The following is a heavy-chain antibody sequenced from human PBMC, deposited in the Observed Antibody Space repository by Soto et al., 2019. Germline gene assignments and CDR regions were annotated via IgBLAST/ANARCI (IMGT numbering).Heavy chain of an antibody. CDR1: GGSISAYY. Sequence: PSETMSVTYTVSGGSISAYYWRWIRQPPGKGLEWIGYMYNTGSTVYNPSFKSRVTISVDTSKNQFSLKLNSVTAADTAVYYCARDLWGYCGTDCYPLDVWGKGTTVTVSS. CDR3: ARDLWGYCGTDCYPLDV. V-gene: IGHV4-59*01. J-gene: IGHJ6*04. CDR2: MYNTGST. D-gene: IGHD2-21*02.